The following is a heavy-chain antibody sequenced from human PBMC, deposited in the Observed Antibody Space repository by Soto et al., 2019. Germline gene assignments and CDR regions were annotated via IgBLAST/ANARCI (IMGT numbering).Heavy chain of an antibody. J-gene: IGHJ4*02. CDR3: ARSMAGQWLVLRSFDY. D-gene: IGHD6-19*01. CDR2: IIPIFGTA. CDR1: GGTFSSYA. V-gene: IGHV1-69*06. Sequence: QVQLVQSGAEVKKPGSSVKVSCKASGGTFSSYAISWVRQAPGQGLEWMVGIIPIFGTANYAQKFQGRVTITADNSTSTAYMELSSLRSEDTAVYYCARSMAGQWLVLRSFDYWGQGTLVTVSA.